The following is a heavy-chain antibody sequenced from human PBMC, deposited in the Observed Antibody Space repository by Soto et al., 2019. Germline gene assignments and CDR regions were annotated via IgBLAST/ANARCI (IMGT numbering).Heavy chain of an antibody. V-gene: IGHV2-70*04. Sequence: SGPTLVNPTQTLTLTCTFSGFSLSTSGMRVSWIRQPPGKALEWLARIDWDYDKFYNTSLKTRLTISKDSSKNQVVLTMTNMGPVDTATYYCARMFHCSGGTCPFDYWGQGALGTVSS. CDR2: IDWDYDK. J-gene: IGHJ4*02. CDR1: GFSLSTSGMR. D-gene: IGHD2-15*01. CDR3: ARMFHCSGGTCPFDY.